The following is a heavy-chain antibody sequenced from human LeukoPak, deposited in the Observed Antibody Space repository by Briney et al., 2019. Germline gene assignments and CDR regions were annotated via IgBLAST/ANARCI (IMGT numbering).Heavy chain of an antibody. D-gene: IGHD5-24*01. V-gene: IGHV3-23*01. Sequence: PGGSLRLSCAAAGITFSSYALSWVCQAPGKGLEWVSAISGSGDSTYYADSAKGRFTISRDNSKNTVSLQMNSLGAEDTAVYYCAKDMWRRDGYNPLGIFDYWGQGTLVTVS. CDR2: ISGSGDST. CDR3: AKDMWRRDGYNPLGIFDY. J-gene: IGHJ4*02. CDR1: GITFSSYA.